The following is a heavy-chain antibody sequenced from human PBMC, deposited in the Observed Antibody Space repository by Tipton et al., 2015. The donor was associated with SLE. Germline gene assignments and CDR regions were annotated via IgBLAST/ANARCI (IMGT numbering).Heavy chain of an antibody. J-gene: IGHJ6*03. Sequence: TLSLTCTVSGGSISSSSYYWSWIREPAGKGLEWIGRIYTSGSTNYNPSFKSRVTISVDTSKNQFSLKLSSVTAADTAVYYCARERVVVPAALIYYYYMDVWGKGTTVTVSS. D-gene: IGHD2-2*01. CDR3: ARERVVVPAALIYYYYMDV. CDR2: IYTSGST. V-gene: IGHV4-61*02. CDR1: GGSISSSSYY.